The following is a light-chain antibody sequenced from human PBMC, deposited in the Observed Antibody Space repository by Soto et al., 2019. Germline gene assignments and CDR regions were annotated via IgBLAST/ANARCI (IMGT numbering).Light chain of an antibody. V-gene: IGLV1-51*01. J-gene: IGLJ2*01. CDR3: AASDSSLNAVL. Sequence: QSVLTQPPSVSAAPGQKVTISCSGSSSNIGNNDVSWYQHVPGTAPKLLIYDDNKRPSGIPDRLSGSKSGTYATLSIAGLQTGDEDDYYCAASDSSLNAVLFGGGTQLTVL. CDR1: SSNIGNND. CDR2: DDN.